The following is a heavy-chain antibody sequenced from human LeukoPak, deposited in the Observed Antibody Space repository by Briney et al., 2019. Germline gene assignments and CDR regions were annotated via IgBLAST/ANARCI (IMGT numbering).Heavy chain of an antibody. D-gene: IGHD2-21*02. J-gene: IGHJ4*02. Sequence: PGGSLRLSCAASGFIFSSYSMNWVRQAPGKGLEWVSSISSSSSYIYYADSVKGRFTISRDNAKNSLYLQMNSLRAEDTAVYYCARGVAYCGGDCYSEWGQGTLVTVSS. CDR2: ISSSSSYI. CDR3: ARGVAYCGGDCYSE. V-gene: IGHV3-21*01. CDR1: GFIFSSYS.